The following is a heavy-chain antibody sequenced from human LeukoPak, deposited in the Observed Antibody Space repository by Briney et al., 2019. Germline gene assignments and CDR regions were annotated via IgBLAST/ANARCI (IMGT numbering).Heavy chain of an antibody. CDR3: AREVDTTRFDY. J-gene: IGHJ4*02. CDR2: ISSSGSTI. Sequence: PGGSLRLSCAASGFTFSSYEMNWVRQAPGKGLEWVSYISSSGSTIYYADSVKGRSTISRDNAKNSLHLQMNSLRAEDTAVYYCAREVDTTRFDYWGQGTLVTVSS. CDR1: GFTFSSYE. V-gene: IGHV3-48*03. D-gene: IGHD5-18*01.